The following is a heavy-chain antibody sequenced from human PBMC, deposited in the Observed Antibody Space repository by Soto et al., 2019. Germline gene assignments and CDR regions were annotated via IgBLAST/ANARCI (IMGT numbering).Heavy chain of an antibody. CDR2: IIPIFGTA. V-gene: IGHV1-69*13. Sequence: SVKVSCKASGGTFSSYAISWVRQAPGQGLEWMGGIIPIFGTANYAQKFQGRVTITADESTSTAYMELSSLRSEDTAVYYCARLAGRRPGIAAAGTGWFDPWG. CDR3: ARLAGRRPGIAAAGTGWFDP. J-gene: IGHJ5*02. D-gene: IGHD6-13*01. CDR1: GGTFSSYA.